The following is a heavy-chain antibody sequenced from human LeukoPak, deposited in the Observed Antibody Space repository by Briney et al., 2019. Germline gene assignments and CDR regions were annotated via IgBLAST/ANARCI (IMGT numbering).Heavy chain of an antibody. J-gene: IGHJ4*02. CDR1: GLTFSSSW. CDR2: INPDGNKK. CDR3: ARLGPASSGWPESFDY. Sequence: GGSLRLSCAVSGLTFSSSWMDWVRQAPGKGLEWVASINPDGNKKYSADSVKGRFTISRDNAKNSLDLQMNSLRVEDTAVYYCARLGPASSGWPESFDYWGQGTLVTVSS. V-gene: IGHV3-7*03. D-gene: IGHD6-19*01.